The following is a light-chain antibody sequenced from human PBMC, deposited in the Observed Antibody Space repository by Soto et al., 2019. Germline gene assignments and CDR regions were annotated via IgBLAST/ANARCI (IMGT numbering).Light chain of an antibody. V-gene: IGKV1D-12*01. CDR1: EDINNW. J-gene: IGKJ1*01. CDR3: QQAASFPWT. Sequence: DIQMTQSPSSVSASVGDRVNITCRASEDINNWLVWYQQKPGKAHKLLAFAASSLQSGVPSRFSGTRSGTDFTLTVSSVQPEDSAAYYCQQAASFPWTFGQGTKIEVK. CDR2: AAS.